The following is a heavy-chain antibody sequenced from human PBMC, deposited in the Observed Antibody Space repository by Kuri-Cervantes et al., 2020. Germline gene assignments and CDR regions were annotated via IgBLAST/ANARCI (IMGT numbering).Heavy chain of an antibody. CDR3: ARGGYDYVWGSYHTGYYYYYMDA. CDR1: GYSISSGYY. D-gene: IGHD3-16*01. Sequence: SQTLSLTCAVSGYSISSGYYWGWIRQPPGKGLEWIGSIYHSGSTYYNPSLKSRVTISVDTSKNQFSLKLSSVTAADTAVYYCARGGYDYVWGSYHTGYYYYYMDAWGKGTTVTDSS. J-gene: IGHJ6*03. V-gene: IGHV4-38-2*01. CDR2: IYHSGST.